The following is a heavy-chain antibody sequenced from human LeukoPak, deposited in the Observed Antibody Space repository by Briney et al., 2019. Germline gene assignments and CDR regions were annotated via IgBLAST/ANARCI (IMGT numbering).Heavy chain of an antibody. V-gene: IGHV4-4*07. J-gene: IGHJ3*02. CDR3: ARDRDSGSYSGDAFDI. D-gene: IGHD1-26*01. CDR2: IYNSGST. CDR1: GGSISSYY. Sequence: SETLSLTCTVSGGSISSYYWSWIRQPAGKGLEWIGRIYNSGSTTYNPSLKSRVTMSVDTSKNQFSLKLSSVTAADTAVYYCARDRDSGSYSGDAFDIWGQGTMVTVSS.